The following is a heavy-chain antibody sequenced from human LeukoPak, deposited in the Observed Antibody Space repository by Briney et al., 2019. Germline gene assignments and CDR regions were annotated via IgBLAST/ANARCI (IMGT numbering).Heavy chain of an antibody. J-gene: IGHJ6*02. CDR3: ARGNPGSTMVRGVIEYYYYYGMDV. D-gene: IGHD3-10*01. CDR1: GYTFTSYD. CDR2: MNPNSGNT. V-gene: IGHV1-8*01. Sequence: ASVKVSCKASGYTFTSYDMNWLRQATGKGLEGMGWMNPNSGNTGNAQKLQGRVTMTRNPSLSPAYMELSSLRSEDTPVYSCARGNPGSTMVRGVIEYYYYYGMDVWGQGTTVTVSS.